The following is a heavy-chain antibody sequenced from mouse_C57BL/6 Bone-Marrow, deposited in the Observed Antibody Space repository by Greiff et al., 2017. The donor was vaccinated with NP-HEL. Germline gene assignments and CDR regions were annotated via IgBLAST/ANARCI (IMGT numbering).Heavy chain of an antibody. Sequence: VQLQESGAELAKPGASVKLSCKASGYTFTSYWMHWVKQRPGQGLEWIGYINPSRGYTKYTQKVKDKATLTADKSSSTAYMQLSSLTYEDAAVYYCASGAGVDYWGQGTTLTVSS. CDR3: ASGAGVDY. CDR2: INPSRGYT. J-gene: IGHJ2*01. V-gene: IGHV1-7*01. CDR1: GYTFTSYW.